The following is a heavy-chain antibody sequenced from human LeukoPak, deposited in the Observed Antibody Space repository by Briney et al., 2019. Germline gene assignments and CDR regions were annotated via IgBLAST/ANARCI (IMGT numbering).Heavy chain of an antibody. CDR3: ARSLGVAPGYFDY. D-gene: IGHD3-16*01. Sequence: PSETLSLTCTVSGGSISSYYWSWIRQPPGKGLEWIGYIYYSGSTNYNPSLKSRVTISVDTSKNQFSLKLSSVTAADTAVYYCARSLGVAPGYFDYWGQGTLVTVSS. J-gene: IGHJ4*02. V-gene: IGHV4-59*01. CDR1: GGSISSYY. CDR2: IYYSGST.